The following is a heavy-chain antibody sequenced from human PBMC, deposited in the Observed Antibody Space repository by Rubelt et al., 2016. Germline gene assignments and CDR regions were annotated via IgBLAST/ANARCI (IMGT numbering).Heavy chain of an antibody. CDR2: ISSSSSTI. CDR3: ARDWLAAAGYFDY. Sequence: EVQLVESGGGLVQPGGSLRLSCAASGFTFRSYSMNWVRQAPGKGLEWVSYISSSSSTIYYADSVKGRFTISRDNAKNSLYLQMNSLRAEDTAVYYCARDWLAAAGYFDYWGQGTLVTVSS. V-gene: IGHV3-48*04. CDR1: GFTFRSYS. J-gene: IGHJ4*02. D-gene: IGHD6-13*01.